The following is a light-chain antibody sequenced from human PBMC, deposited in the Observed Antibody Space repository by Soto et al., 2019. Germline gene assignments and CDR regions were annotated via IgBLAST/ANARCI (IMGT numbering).Light chain of an antibody. CDR3: QSYDSSLTGSV. CDR1: SSNIGAGYD. J-gene: IGLJ3*02. V-gene: IGLV1-40*01. CDR2: GNT. Sequence: QSVLTQPPSVSGAPGQWVTISCTGSSSNIGAGYDVHWYRQVPGTAPKLLIFGNTNRPSGVPDRFSGSKSGSSASLAITGLQAEDESEYYCQSYDSSLTGSVFGGGTQLTVL.